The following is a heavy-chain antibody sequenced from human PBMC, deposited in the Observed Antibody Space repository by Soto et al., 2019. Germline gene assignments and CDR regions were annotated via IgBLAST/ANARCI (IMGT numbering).Heavy chain of an antibody. CDR1: GFTFSDYY. CDR2: ISSSSTGI. Sequence: GGSLRLSCAASGFTFSDYYMTWIRQAPGKGLEWVSYISSSSTGIYYPDSVKGRFTISRDNAKKSLYLQMSSLRAEDTAVYYCARAYSDAFDIWGQGTMVTVSS. J-gene: IGHJ3*02. D-gene: IGHD2-15*01. CDR3: ARAYSDAFDI. V-gene: IGHV3-11*01.